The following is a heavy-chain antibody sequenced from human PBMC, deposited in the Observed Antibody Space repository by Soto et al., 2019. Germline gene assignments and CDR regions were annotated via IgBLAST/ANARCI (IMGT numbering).Heavy chain of an antibody. J-gene: IGHJ6*02. Sequence: QGQLQQWGAGLLKPSETLSLYCAVYVGSFSDYYWTWIRQSPGKGLEWIGEINHSGNTNYNPSLRSRVTISVDTSKNQFSLRLRAVTAADTAVYYCARALLYVDYGVRYGMDVWGQGTAVTVSS. CDR1: VGSFSDYY. V-gene: IGHV4-34*01. CDR2: INHSGNT. CDR3: ARALLYVDYGVRYGMDV. D-gene: IGHD4-17*01.